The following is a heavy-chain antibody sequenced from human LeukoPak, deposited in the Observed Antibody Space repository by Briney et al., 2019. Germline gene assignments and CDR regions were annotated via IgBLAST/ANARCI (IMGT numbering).Heavy chain of an antibody. D-gene: IGHD6-19*01. CDR3: ARDRWGIPVAGTENWFDP. CDR2: IIPIFGTA. Sequence: SVKVSCKASGGTFSSYAISWLRQAPGQGLEWMGGIIPIFGTANYAQKFQGRVTITTDESTSTAYMELSSLRSEDTAVYYCARDRWGIPVAGTENWFDPWGQGTLVTVSS. J-gene: IGHJ5*02. CDR1: GGTFSSYA. V-gene: IGHV1-69*05.